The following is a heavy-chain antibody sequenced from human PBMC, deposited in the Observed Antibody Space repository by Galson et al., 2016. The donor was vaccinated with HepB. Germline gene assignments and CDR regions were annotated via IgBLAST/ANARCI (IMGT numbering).Heavy chain of an antibody. CDR3: VRDWSGSSQGFH. V-gene: IGHV3-7*01. D-gene: IGHD3-3*01. CDR2: IKQDGSEK. J-gene: IGHJ4*02. CDR1: GFTFNNYW. Sequence: SLRLSCAASGFTFNNYWMSWVRQAPGKGLEWVANIKQDGSEKHYVDSVKGRFTISRDNAKNSLYLQMNSLRVEDTAVYYCVRDWSGSSQGFHWGQGTLVTVSS.